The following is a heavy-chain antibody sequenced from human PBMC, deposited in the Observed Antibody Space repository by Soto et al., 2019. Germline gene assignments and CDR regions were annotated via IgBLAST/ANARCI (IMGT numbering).Heavy chain of an antibody. J-gene: IGHJ4*02. CDR1: GYTFTSYY. Sequence: QVQLVQSGAEVKKPGASVKVSCKASGYTFTSYYISWVRQAPGQGLEWMGWISAYNGNPNYAQKVQGRVTMTTDTFTSTAYIELRSLRSDATAAYYWTRDAPPADYWGQGTLVTVSS. CDR2: ISAYNGNP. V-gene: IGHV1-18*01. CDR3: TRDAPPADY.